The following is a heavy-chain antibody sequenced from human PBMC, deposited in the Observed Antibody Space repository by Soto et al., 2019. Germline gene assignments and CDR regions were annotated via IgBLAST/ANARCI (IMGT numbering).Heavy chain of an antibody. Sequence: QVQLVQSGTEVKKPGSSVKVSCKTSGGSLSTNPVSWVRQAPGQGLEWMGGTGSGTGPGNHAQKFQGRLTVTADKSTGTVYMELTNLSSEDTAVYYCARRDSGGFFRFFDSWGQGTLVTVSS. CDR3: ARRDSGGFFRFFDS. V-gene: IGHV1-69*06. J-gene: IGHJ4*02. CDR1: GGSLSTNP. CDR2: TGSGTGPG. D-gene: IGHD2-15*01.